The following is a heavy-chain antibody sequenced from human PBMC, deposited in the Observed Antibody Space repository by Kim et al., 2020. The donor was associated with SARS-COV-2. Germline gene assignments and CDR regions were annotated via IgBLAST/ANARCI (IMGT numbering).Heavy chain of an antibody. J-gene: IGHJ4*02. CDR3: AKNSGSGSYYIDY. V-gene: IGHV3-30*02. D-gene: IGHD3-10*01. Sequence: ADSGKCRFTISRDNSKNTLYLQMNSLRAEDTAVYYCAKNSGSGSYYIDYWGQGTLVTVSS.